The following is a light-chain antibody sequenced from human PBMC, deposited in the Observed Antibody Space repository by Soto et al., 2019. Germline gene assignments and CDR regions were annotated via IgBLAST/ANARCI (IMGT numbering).Light chain of an antibody. CDR1: QDISNY. Sequence: DIQMTQSPSSLSASVGDRVTITCQASQDISNYLNWYQQKPGKAPKLLIYDASNLETGVPSRFSGSGSGTDFTFTISSLQPEDIATYYCQKCKVAPFTFGGGTQVDSK. J-gene: IGKJ4*01. CDR2: DAS. CDR3: QKCKVAPFT. V-gene: IGKV1-33*01.